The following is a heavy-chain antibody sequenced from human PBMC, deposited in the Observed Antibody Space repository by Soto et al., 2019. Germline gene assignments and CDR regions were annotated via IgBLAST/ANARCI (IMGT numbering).Heavy chain of an antibody. V-gene: IGHV3-7*01. J-gene: IGHJ4*02. CDR3: ARDTIFGVVIPGTFDY. Sequence: GVSLRLSCAASGFTFSSYWMSWVRQAPGKGLEWVANIKQDGSEKYYVDSVKGRFTISRDNAKNSLYLQMNSLRAEDTAVYYCARDTIFGVVIPGTFDYWGQGTLVTVS. CDR2: IKQDGSEK. D-gene: IGHD3-3*01. CDR1: GFTFSSYW.